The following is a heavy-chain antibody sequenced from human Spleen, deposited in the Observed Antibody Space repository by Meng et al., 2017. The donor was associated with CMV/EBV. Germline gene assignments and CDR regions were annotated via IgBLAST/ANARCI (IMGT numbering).Heavy chain of an antibody. D-gene: IGHD5-12*01. CDR2: INGGGSSI. CDR3: TRGLTGYGRFDS. V-gene: IGHV3-74*01. Sequence: CATSGVNFSSHWMHWVRQAPGKGLVWVSRINGGGSSISYADSMKGRFTTSRDNAKDTLYLQMNSLTDEDTAVYYCTRGLTGYGRFDSWGQGTLVTVSS. CDR1: GVNFSSHW. J-gene: IGHJ5*01.